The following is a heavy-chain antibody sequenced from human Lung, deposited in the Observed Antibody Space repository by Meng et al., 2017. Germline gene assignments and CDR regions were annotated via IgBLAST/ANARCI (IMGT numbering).Heavy chain of an antibody. CDR1: GGSIGSSSYY. V-gene: IGHV4-39*01. Sequence: QLQLQESGPGLVKPSETLSLTCTVSGGSIGSSSYYWGWIRQPPGKGLEWIGSIYYTGSTYYNPSLKSRVTISVDTSKNQFSLKLSSVTAADTAVFYCARVGYYYDSGGYYGIDYWGQGTLVTVSS. CDR3: ARVGYYYDSGGYYGIDY. D-gene: IGHD3-22*01. CDR2: IYYTGST. J-gene: IGHJ4*02.